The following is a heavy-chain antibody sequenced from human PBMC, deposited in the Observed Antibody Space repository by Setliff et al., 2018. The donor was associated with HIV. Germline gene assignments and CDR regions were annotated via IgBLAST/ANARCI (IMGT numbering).Heavy chain of an antibody. CDR1: GYTFSNYG. CDR3: ARNYYDVWSLSFGGWFDP. J-gene: IGHJ5*02. V-gene: IGHV7-4-1*02. CDR2: INTNTGYP. Sequence: ASVKVSCKTSGYTFSNYGLNWVRQAPGQGLEWMGCINTNTGYPTYAQGFTGRFVFSLDTSVSTAYLQISSLKAEDTAVYYCARNYYDVWSLSFGGWFDPWGQGTLVTVSS. D-gene: IGHD3-3*01.